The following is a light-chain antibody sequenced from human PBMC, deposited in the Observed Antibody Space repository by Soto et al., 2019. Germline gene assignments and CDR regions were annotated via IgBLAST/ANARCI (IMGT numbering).Light chain of an antibody. J-gene: IGKJ1*01. CDR1: QSITTW. V-gene: IGKV1-5*01. CDR2: DAS. CDR3: QQYHSFPWT. Sequence: DIQMTQSPSTLSASVGDRVTITCRASQSITTWLAWYQQKPGTAVKVLIYDASTLGSGVPSRFSSSGSGTEFTLTISSLQPEDFATYHCQQYHSFPWTFGQGTKVDIK.